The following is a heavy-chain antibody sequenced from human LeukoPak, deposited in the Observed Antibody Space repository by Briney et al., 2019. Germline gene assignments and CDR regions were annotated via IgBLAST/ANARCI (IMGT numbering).Heavy chain of an antibody. CDR2: IYYSGST. CDR3: ARGTEWMVGFYDY. J-gene: IGHJ4*02. V-gene: IGHV4-59*01. Sequence: SETLSLTCTVSGGSISRYYWSWIRQPPGKGLEWIGYIYYSGSTNYNPSLKSRVTISVDTSKNQFSLKLSSVTAADTAVYYCARGTEWMVGFYDYWGQGTLVTVSS. D-gene: IGHD6-19*01. CDR1: GGSISRYY.